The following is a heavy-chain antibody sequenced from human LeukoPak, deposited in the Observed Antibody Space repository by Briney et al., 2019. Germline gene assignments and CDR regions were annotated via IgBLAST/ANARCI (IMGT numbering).Heavy chain of an antibody. CDR1: GCTFTGYY. CDR3: SRGIVVVTAMPFDY. V-gene: IGHV1-2*06. J-gene: IGHJ4*02. Sequence: ASVKVSCKASGCTFTGYYMQWVRQAPGQGLEWMGRINPNSGGTNYAQKFQGRVTMTRDTSISTAYMELSRLRSDDAAVYYCSRGIVVVTAMPFDYWGQGTLVTVSS. CDR2: INPNSGGT. D-gene: IGHD2-21*02.